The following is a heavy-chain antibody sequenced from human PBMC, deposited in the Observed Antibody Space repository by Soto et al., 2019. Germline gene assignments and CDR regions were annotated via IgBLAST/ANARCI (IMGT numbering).Heavy chain of an antibody. V-gene: IGHV3-30-3*02. CDR1: GFSFSSYA. CDR3: AKHGESEQLMIPYFLDY. J-gene: IGHJ4*02. Sequence: QVQLVESGGGVVQPGRSLRLSCAASGFSFSSYAMHWVRQAPGKGLEWVGVISYDGSNKYYTDSVKGRFTISRDTSRSTLYLQMNSLRPEDTAVYSCAKHGESEQLMIPYFLDYWDQGTLVTVSS. CDR2: ISYDGSNK. D-gene: IGHD6-13*01.